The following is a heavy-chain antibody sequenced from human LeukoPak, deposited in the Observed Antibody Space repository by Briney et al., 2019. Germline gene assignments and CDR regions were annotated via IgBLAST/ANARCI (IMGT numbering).Heavy chain of an antibody. D-gene: IGHD3-10*01. CDR1: GFSLSSYA. Sequence: GGSLRLSCAASGFSLSSYAMSWVRQAPGKGLEWVTFIWSDGSNKYYADSVKGRFTISRDNSKNTVYLQMNSLRAEDTAVYYCAKSVSSRGLIIPKTSRYFDYWGQGTLVTVSS. CDR2: IWSDGSNK. CDR3: AKSVSSRGLIIPKTSRYFDY. V-gene: IGHV3-30*02. J-gene: IGHJ4*02.